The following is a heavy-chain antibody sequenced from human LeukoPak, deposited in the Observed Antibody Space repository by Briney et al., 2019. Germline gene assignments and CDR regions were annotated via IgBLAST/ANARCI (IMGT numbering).Heavy chain of an antibody. D-gene: IGHD6-13*01. CDR3: ARLGLYTSSWYRFYYFDY. Sequence: SETLSLTCTVSGGSISSYYWSWIRQPAGKGLEWIGEINHSGSTTYNPSLKSRFTMSVDASKNQFSLRLSSVTAADTAVYYCARLGLYTSSWYRFYYFDYWGQGTLVTVSS. V-gene: IGHV4-4*07. CDR1: GGSISSYY. J-gene: IGHJ4*02. CDR2: INHSGST.